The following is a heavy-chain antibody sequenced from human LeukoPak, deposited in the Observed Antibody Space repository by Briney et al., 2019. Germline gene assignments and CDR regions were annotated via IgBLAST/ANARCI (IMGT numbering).Heavy chain of an antibody. J-gene: IGHJ4*02. V-gene: IGHV1-24*01. D-gene: IGHD3-22*01. Sequence: GASVKVSCKVSGYTLTKLSMHWVRQAPGKGLEWMGGFDPEDGDTIYAQKFQGRVTITEDTSTDTAYMELSSLRSEDTAVYYCTVEVQGYDSSGYSDYWGQGTLVTVSS. CDR1: GYTLTKLS. CDR3: TVEVQGYDSSGYSDY. CDR2: FDPEDGDT.